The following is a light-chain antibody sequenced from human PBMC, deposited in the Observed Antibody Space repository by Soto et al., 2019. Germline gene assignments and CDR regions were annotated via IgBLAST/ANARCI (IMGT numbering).Light chain of an antibody. Sequence: QAVVTQSSSASASLGSSVKLTCILSSVHNTYIIAWHQQQPGKAPRFLMTLDRSGSYNRGSGVPDRFSGSSSGADRYLTISNLQFEDEGDYYCETWYSNTHKVFGGGTQLTVL. CDR3: ETWYSNTHKV. J-gene: IGLJ3*02. V-gene: IGLV4-60*02. CDR2: LDRSGSY. CDR1: SVHNTYI.